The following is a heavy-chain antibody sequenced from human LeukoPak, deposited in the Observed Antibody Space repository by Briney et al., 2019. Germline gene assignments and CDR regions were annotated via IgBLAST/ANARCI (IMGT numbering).Heavy chain of an antibody. CDR3: ARHYAHFDWLLFENDQPYFDY. D-gene: IGHD3-9*01. CDR1: GGSISTSNYY. CDR2: IYYSGST. V-gene: IGHV4-61*05. Sequence: PSETLSLTCTVSGGSISTSNYYWGWIRQPPGKGLEWIGYIYYSGSTNYNPSLKSRVTISVDTSKNQFSLKLSSVTAADTAVYYCARHYAHFDWLLFENDQPYFDYWGQGTLVTVSS. J-gene: IGHJ4*02.